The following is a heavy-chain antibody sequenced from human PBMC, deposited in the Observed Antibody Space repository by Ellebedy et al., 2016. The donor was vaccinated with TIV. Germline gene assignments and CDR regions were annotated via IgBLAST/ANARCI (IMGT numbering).Heavy chain of an antibody. CDR1: GFTFGRYG. J-gene: IGHJ4*02. V-gene: IGHV3-33*03. Sequence: PGGSLRLSCAASGFTFGRYGLHWVRQDPGKGLEWVAVIWSGGRVEFYADSVKGRFTISRDDSKNEVFLQMSSLRAADTSVYYCASPSYQLLPYYLDSWGQGTLVTVSS. D-gene: IGHD2-2*01. CDR2: IWSGGRVE. CDR3: ASPSYQLLPYYLDS.